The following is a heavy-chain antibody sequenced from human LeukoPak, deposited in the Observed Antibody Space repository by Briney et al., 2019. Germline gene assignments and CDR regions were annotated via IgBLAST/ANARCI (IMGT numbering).Heavy chain of an antibody. V-gene: IGHV1-2*02. CDR3: ARDTSGNNFEY. CDR2: INPNSGGT. Sequence: ASVKVSCKASGNTFTAYYMHWVRQAPGQGLEWMGWINPNSGGTTYAQKFQGRVTMTRDTSISTAYMELSRLKSDDTAMYYCARDTSGNNFEYWGQGTLVSVSS. D-gene: IGHD1/OR15-1a*01. J-gene: IGHJ4*02. CDR1: GNTFTAYY.